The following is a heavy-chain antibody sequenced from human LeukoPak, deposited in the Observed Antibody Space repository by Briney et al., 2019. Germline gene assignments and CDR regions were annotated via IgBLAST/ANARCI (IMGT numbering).Heavy chain of an antibody. V-gene: IGHV4-59*12. CDR3: ARVSSGSYYFDS. CDR1: GGSISSYY. J-gene: IGHJ4*02. D-gene: IGHD1-26*01. CDR2: IYSTGST. Sequence: ASETLSLTCTVSGGSISSYYWSWIRQPPGKELEWIGYIYSTGSTSYNPSLKSRVTISIDTSKNQFSLNPNSVTAADTAVYYCARVSSGSYYFDSWGQGTLVTVSS.